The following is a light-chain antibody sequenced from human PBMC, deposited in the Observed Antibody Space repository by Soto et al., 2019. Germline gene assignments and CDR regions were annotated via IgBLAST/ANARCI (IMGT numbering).Light chain of an antibody. J-gene: IGLJ2*01. CDR1: SSDVGGYDY. CDR3: SSYASSITLV. Sequence: QSVLTQPAPVSGSPGQSITISCTGTSSDVGGYDYVSWYQQHPGKAPKLLIFDVSKRPSGVSYRFSGSKSGNTASLTISGLQAEDEADYYCSSYASSITLVFGGGTKLTVL. V-gene: IGLV2-14*01. CDR2: DVS.